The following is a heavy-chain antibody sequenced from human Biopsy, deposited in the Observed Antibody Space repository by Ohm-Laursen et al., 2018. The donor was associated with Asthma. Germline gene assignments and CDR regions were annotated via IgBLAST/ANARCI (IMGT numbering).Heavy chain of an antibody. V-gene: IGHV1-69*01. CDR1: GDSFSNYA. CDR2: LIPVLGTP. J-gene: IGHJ6*02. D-gene: IGHD5-12*01. Sequence: GSSVKVSCKASGDSFSNYAISWVRQAPGQGLEWMGGLIPVLGTPGHAQMFEGRVTITADESTSTDYMELSSLSSEDTAVYYCARGYSGSDRIVYYYSGLEVWGQGTTVTVSS. CDR3: ARGYSGSDRIVYYYSGLEV.